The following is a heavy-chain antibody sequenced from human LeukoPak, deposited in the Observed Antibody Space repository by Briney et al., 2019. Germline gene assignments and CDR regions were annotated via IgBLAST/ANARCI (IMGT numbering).Heavy chain of an antibody. V-gene: IGHV3-23*01. CDR2: ISTSGGST. CDR3: AIMHPYYDGSGYWVQ. CDR1: GFTFSSYA. J-gene: IGHJ4*02. Sequence: GESLTLSCAASGFTFSSYAMSWVRQAPGKGLEWVSGISTSGGSTYYADSVKGRSTISRDNPKNTLYMEMNSLRAEDTAVYYCAIMHPYYDGSGYWVQWGQGTLVTVSS. D-gene: IGHD3-22*01.